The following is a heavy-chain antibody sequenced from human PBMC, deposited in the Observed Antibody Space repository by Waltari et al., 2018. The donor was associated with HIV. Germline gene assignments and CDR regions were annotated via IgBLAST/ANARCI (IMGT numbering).Heavy chain of an antibody. CDR3: AREGDVSLPHLTRGVRLQL. Sequence: QKLLVQSASEVRARGASVTLPCKTSGDTFTTHFIYWFRQAPGQGREWMGRINPYSGDTRYSQTFQTRVTMTLANSRATAYMELNLLTSAQTAAYTGAREGDVSLPHLTRGVRLQLWGQGTLVSVSS. J-gene: IGHJ4*01. CDR2: INPYSGDT. V-gene: IGHV1-2*06. CDR1: GDTFTTHF. D-gene: IGHD3-10*01.